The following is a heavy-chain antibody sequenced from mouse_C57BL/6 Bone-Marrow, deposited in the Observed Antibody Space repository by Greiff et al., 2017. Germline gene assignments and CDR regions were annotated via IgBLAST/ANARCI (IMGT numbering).Heavy chain of an antibody. V-gene: IGHV1-50*01. D-gene: IGHD1-1*01. CDR2: IDPSDSYT. CDR3: ARRGGTTVVAPYWYFDV. Sequence: QVQLQQPGAELVKPGASVKLSCKASGYTFTSYWMQWVKQRPGQGLEWIGEIDPSDSYTNYSQKFKGKATLTVDTSSSTAYMQLSSLTSEDSAVYYCARRGGTTVVAPYWYFDVWGTGTTVTVSS. J-gene: IGHJ1*03. CDR1: GYTFTSYW.